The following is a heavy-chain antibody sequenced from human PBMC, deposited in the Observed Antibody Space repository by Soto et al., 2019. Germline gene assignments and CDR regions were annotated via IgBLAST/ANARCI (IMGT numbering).Heavy chain of an antibody. CDR2: INSDGSST. CDR3: XXXXXXXXXGFGY. Sequence: EVQLVESGGGLVQPGGSLRLSCAASGFTFSSYWMHWVRQAPGKGLVWVSRINSDGSSTSYADSVKGRFTISRDNAKNTLYLQMSSLRAEDTAVXXXXXXXXXXXXGFGYWGQGTLVTVSS. CDR1: GFTFSSYW. V-gene: IGHV3-74*01. J-gene: IGHJ4*02.